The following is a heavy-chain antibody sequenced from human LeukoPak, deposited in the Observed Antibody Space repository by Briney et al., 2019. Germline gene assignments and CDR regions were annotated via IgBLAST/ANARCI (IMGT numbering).Heavy chain of an antibody. Sequence: GGSLRLSCAASGFTFHDYTMHWVRQAPGKGLEWVSLINGDGDNTYYADSVKGRFTISRDNSKNSLYLQMNSLRTEDTALYYCAKVYISSWNELGYWGQGTLVTVSS. CDR2: INGDGDNT. J-gene: IGHJ4*02. V-gene: IGHV3-43*01. D-gene: IGHD6-13*01. CDR3: AKVYISSWNELGY. CDR1: GFTFHDYT.